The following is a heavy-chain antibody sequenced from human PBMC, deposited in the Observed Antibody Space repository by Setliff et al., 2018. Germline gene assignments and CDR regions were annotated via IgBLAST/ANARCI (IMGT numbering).Heavy chain of an antibody. CDR2: INVGGTNT. J-gene: IGHJ4*02. CDR1: GLSYSNY. D-gene: IGHD3-10*01. CDR3: AKDKDVRVDYFDY. V-gene: IGHV3-23*01. Sequence: HPGGSLRLSCTASGLSYSNYWSWVRQAPGKRLEWVSIINVGGTNTYYRDSVKGRFTISRDNFKSTLYLQMNSLRAEDTAIYYCAKDKDVRVDYFDYWGPGTLVTVSS.